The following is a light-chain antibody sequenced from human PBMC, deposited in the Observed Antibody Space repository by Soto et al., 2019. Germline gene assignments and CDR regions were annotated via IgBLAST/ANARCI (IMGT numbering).Light chain of an antibody. CDR1: QSVSSSY. J-gene: IGKJ1*01. V-gene: IGKV3-20*01. CDR3: QQYGSSPGT. CDR2: GAS. Sequence: EIVLTQSPGTLSLSPGERATLSCRASQSVSSSYLAWYRQKPGQAPRLLIYGASSRATGIPDRFSGSGSGTDFTLTIGRLEPEDFAVYYCQQYGSSPGTFGQGTKVDIK.